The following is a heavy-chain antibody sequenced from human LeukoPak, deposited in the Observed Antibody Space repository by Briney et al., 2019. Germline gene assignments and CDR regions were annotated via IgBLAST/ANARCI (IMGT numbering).Heavy chain of an antibody. Sequence: GASVKVSCKASGYTFTNYYIYWVRQAPGQGLEWTGIINPSGGSTSYAQKFQGRVTMTRDTSTSTVYMELSSLRSEDTAMYYCAREGPYSDSSRSRFDYWGQGTLVTVSS. J-gene: IGHJ4*02. V-gene: IGHV1-46*01. D-gene: IGHD6-6*01. CDR3: AREGPYSDSSRSRFDY. CDR2: INPSGGST. CDR1: GYTFTNYY.